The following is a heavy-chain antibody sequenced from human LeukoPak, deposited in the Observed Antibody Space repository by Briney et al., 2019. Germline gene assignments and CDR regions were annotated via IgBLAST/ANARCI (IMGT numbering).Heavy chain of an antibody. J-gene: IGHJ5*02. D-gene: IGHD2-15*01. CDR1: GGSISSSSYY. V-gene: IGHV4-39*07. CDR3: ARDRRIHNWFDP. Sequence: SETLSLTCTVSGGSISSSSYYWGWIRQPPGKGLEWIGSIYYSGSTYYNPSLKSRVTISVDTSKNQFSLKLSSVTAADTAVYYCARDRRIHNWFDPWGQGTLVTVSS. CDR2: IYYSGST.